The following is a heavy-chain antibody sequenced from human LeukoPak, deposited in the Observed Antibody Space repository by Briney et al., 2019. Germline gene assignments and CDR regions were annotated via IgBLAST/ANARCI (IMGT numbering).Heavy chain of an antibody. CDR2: IYTNGST. V-gene: IGHV4-4*07. D-gene: IGHD3-22*01. CDR1: GGSISSYY. J-gene: IGHJ4*02. CDR3: ARGYYDSSGYYFDY. Sequence: PSETLSLTCTVSGGSISSYYWSWIRQPAGKGLEWIGRIYTNGSTNYNPSLKSRVTMSVDTSKNQFSLKLSSVTAADTAVYYCARGYYDSSGYYFDYWGQGTLVTVSS.